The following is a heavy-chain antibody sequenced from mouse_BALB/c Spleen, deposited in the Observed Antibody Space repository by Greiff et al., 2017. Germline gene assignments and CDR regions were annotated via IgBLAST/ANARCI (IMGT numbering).Heavy chain of an antibody. CDR3: ARLRDGYVYAMDY. D-gene: IGHD2-3*01. CDR1: GFTFSDYG. CDR2: ISSGGGST. Sequence: EVQGVESGGGLVQPGGSRKLSCAASGFTFSDYGMAWVRQAPGKGPEWVAFISSGGGSTYYPDTVKGRFTISRDNAKNTLYLQMSSLKSEDTAMYYCARLRDGYVYAMDYWGQGTSVTVSS. V-gene: IGHV5-15*02. J-gene: IGHJ4*01.